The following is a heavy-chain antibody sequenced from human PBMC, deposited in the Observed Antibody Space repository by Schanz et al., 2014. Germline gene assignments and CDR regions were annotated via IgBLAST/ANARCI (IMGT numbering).Heavy chain of an antibody. V-gene: IGHV4-34*02. CDR3: ARGGSVATIAPYTWFDP. Sequence: QVQLQQWGAGLLKPSETLSLTCAVYGGSFSSNYWSWIRQHPGKGLEWIGFISYSGSTYYNPSLKSRVPIPIATSNTQSSLKLNSVTAADTAVYYCARGGSVATIAPYTWFDPWGQGTLVTVSS. CDR1: GGSFSSNY. D-gene: IGHD5-12*01. J-gene: IGHJ5*02. CDR2: ISYSGST.